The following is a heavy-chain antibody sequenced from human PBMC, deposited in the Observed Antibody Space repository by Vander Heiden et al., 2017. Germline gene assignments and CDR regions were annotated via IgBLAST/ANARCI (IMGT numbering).Heavy chain of an antibody. Sequence: QVHLVQSGAEVKKPGASVKVACKASGYTFIDYHIHWVRQAPVQGLEWMGCNSPNGVTDYARRFQGRVTMTRDTSINTAYMELTRLEFDDTALYYCAILKPGNFDPWGQGTLVTVSS. CDR3: AILKPGNFDP. CDR2: NSPNGVT. CDR1: GYTFIDYH. V-gene: IGHV1-2*02. D-gene: IGHD2-8*02. J-gene: IGHJ5*02.